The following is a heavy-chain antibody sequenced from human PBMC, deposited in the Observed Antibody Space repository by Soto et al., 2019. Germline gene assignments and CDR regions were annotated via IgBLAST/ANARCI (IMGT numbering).Heavy chain of an antibody. J-gene: IGHJ5*02. Sequence: ASVKVSCKASGGTFSSYAISWVRQAPGQGLEWMGGIIPIFGTANYAQRFQGRVTITADESTSTAYMELSSLRSEDTAVYYCARGGIAARHWFDPWGQGTLVTVSS. CDR3: ARGGIAARHWFDP. CDR2: IIPIFGTA. CDR1: GGTFSSYA. D-gene: IGHD6-6*01. V-gene: IGHV1-69*13.